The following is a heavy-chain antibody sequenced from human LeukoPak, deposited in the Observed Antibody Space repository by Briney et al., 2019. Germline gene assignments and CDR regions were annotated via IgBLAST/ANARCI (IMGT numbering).Heavy chain of an antibody. CDR2: IYSGGST. V-gene: IGHV3-53*01. CDR1: GFTVNRNF. D-gene: IGHD3-10*01. CDR3: ARVPMVRGFTWYYFDF. Sequence: PGGSLRLSCAATGFTVNRNFMSWVRQAPGKGLEWVSVIYSGGSTYYADSVKGRFTISRDNSKNTLYLQMNTLRAEDTAVYYCARVPMVRGFTWYYFDFWGQGTLVTVSS. J-gene: IGHJ4*02.